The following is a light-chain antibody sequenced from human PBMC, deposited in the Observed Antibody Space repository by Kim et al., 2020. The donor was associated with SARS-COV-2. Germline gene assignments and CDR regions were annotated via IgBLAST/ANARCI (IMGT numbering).Light chain of an antibody. CDR3: QQRSSWPLT. CDR1: QSVRNL. J-gene: IGKJ3*01. V-gene: IGKV3-11*01. Sequence: LSPGDRATLSCRASQSVRNLVAWFQQSPGQAPRLLIHGASNRASGTPARFSGSGSGTDFTLTISSLEPEDFAVYYCQQRSSWPLTFGPGTKVDIK. CDR2: GAS.